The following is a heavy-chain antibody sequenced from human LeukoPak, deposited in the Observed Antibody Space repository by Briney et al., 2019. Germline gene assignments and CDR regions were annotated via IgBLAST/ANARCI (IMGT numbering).Heavy chain of an antibody. V-gene: IGHV3-7*02. Sequence: GGSLRLSCAASGFTFSSFWMYWVRQAPGKGLEWVANIKPDGSDKYYVDSVKGRFTISRDNAKKSLYLQMNSLRVEDTALYYCVAKTFDMWGQGTMVTVSS. J-gene: IGHJ3*02. CDR2: IKPDGSDK. CDR3: VAKTFDM. CDR1: GFTFSSFW.